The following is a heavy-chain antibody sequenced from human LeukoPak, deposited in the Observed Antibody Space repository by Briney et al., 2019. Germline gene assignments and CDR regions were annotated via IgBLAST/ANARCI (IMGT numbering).Heavy chain of an antibody. V-gene: IGHV3-74*01. CDR1: GFTFSSYW. Sequence: PGGSLSLSCAASGFTFSSYWMHWVRQAPGKGPVWVARTNRDGSSTAYADSVKGRFTISKDNAKNTLYLLMNSLGAEDTAVYYCARDSVEWYIFDYWGQGTLVTVSS. CDR2: TNRDGSST. D-gene: IGHD3-3*01. CDR3: ARDSVEWYIFDY. J-gene: IGHJ4*02.